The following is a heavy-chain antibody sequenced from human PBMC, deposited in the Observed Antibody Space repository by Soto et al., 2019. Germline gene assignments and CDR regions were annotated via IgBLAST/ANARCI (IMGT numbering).Heavy chain of an antibody. CDR2: VYSGGAT. CDR1: GFSVSRNY. J-gene: IGHJ4*02. V-gene: IGHV3-53*02. Sequence: QLVETGGGLIQPGTSLTLSCAASGFSVSRNYMTWVRQAPGKGLEWVPFVYSGGATFYADSVKGRFILSRDDSQNRMYLQMNNLRAEDTAVYYCARVPGRLWGRGTLVTVAS. CDR3: ARVPGRL. D-gene: IGHD3-10*01.